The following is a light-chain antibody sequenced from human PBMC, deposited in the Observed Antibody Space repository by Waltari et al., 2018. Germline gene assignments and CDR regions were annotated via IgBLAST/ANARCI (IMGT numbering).Light chain of an antibody. CDR2: DAS. CDR3: QQRSNWPIT. J-gene: IGKJ5*01. CDR1: QSVSSY. Sequence: EIVLTQSPATLSLSPGERATLSCRASQSVSSYFAWYQQKHGQAPMLLIYDASNRATGIPARFSGSGSGTDFTLTISSLEPEHFAVYYCQQRSNWPITFGQGTRLEIK. V-gene: IGKV3-11*01.